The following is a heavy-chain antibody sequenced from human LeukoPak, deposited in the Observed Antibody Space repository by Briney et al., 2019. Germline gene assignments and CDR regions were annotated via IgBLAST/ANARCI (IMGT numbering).Heavy chain of an antibody. CDR2: INPDTGDK. CDR3: ARTTSMTASGYDY. V-gene: IGHV1-8*03. D-gene: IGHD2-21*02. Sequence: ASVKVSCKASGYTFTNYHINWVRQASGQGLEWMTWINPDTGDKGYARKFQDTVTIPTDHSISTAYMELSSLSSEDTAVYFCARTTSMTASGYDYWGQGTLVTVSS. J-gene: IGHJ4*02. CDR1: GYTFTNYH.